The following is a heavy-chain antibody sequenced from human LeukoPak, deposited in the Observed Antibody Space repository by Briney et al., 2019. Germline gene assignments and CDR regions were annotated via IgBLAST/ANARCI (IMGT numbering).Heavy chain of an antibody. CDR1: GGSTSSYY. CDR2: IYTSGST. D-gene: IGHD4-11*01. V-gene: IGHV4-4*09. CDR3: ARLHHRAFDY. J-gene: IGHJ4*02. Sequence: SETLSLTCTVSGGSTSSYYWSWIRQPPGKGLEWIGYIYTSGSTNYNPSLKSRVTISVDTSKNQFSLKLSSVTAADTAVYYCARLHHRAFDYWGQGTLVTVSS.